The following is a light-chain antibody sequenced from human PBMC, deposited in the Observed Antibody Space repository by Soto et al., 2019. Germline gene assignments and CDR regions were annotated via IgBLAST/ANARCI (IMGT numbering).Light chain of an antibody. J-gene: IGKJ1*01. CDR1: QSINRY. CDR3: QQYGSSGT. V-gene: IGKV3-20*01. CDR2: GAS. Sequence: EIVLTQSPATLSFSPGERANLSCRASQSINRYLAWYQQKPGQAPRLLIYGASNRATGIPDRFSGSGSGTDFTLTISRLEPEDFAVYYCQQYGSSGTFGQGTKVDIK.